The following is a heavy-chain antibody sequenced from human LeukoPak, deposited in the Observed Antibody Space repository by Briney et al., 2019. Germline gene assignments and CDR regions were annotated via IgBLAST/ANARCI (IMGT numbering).Heavy chain of an antibody. J-gene: IGHJ6*02. CDR3: ALYSSGWYVGRSYYYYGMDV. CDR1: GGTFSSYA. Sequence: SVTVSCKASGGTFSSYAISWVRQAPGQGLEWMGGIIPIFGTANYAQKFQGRVTITADESTSTAYMELSSLRSEDTAVYYCALYSSGWYVGRSYYYYGMDVWGQGTTVTVSS. CDR2: IIPIFGTA. D-gene: IGHD6-19*01. V-gene: IGHV1-69*13.